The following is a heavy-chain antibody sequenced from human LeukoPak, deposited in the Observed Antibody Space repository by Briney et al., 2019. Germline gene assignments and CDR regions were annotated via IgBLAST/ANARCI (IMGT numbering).Heavy chain of an antibody. Sequence: GGSLRLSCAASGFTFSNTWMSWVRQAPGKGLEWVGRIKSKTDGGTTDYAAPVRGRFTISRDDSKNTLYLQMNSLKTEDTAVYYCTTGPFVAIPLPHPPPLGPSLDYWGQGTLVTVSS. CDR1: GFTFSNTW. D-gene: IGHD2-2*02. V-gene: IGHV3-15*01. CDR2: IKSKTDGGTT. J-gene: IGHJ4*02. CDR3: TTGPFVAIPLPHPPPLGPSLDY.